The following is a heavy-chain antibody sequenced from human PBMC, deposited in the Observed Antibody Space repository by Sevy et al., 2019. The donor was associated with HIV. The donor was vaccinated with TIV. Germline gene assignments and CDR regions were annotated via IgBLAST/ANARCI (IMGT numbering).Heavy chain of an antibody. Sequence: GGSLRLSCAVSGLTFTYAWMSWVRQAPGKGLEWVGRIKSKVDGGTTDYGAPVKGRFTISRDDSKNTLYLKMNSLKTEDTAVYCCATDPIIVLMVTDGMDVWGQGTTVTVSS. CDR3: ATDPIIVLMVTDGMDV. D-gene: IGHD2-8*01. CDR1: GLTFTYAW. CDR2: IKSKVDGGTT. J-gene: IGHJ6*02. V-gene: IGHV3-15*01.